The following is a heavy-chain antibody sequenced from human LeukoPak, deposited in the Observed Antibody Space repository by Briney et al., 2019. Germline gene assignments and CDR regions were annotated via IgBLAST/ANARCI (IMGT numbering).Heavy chain of an antibody. CDR2: ISGSGGST. Sequence: QGGGSLRLSCAASGFTFSSYAMSWVRQAPGKGLEWVSAISGSGGSTYYADSVKGRFTISRDNSKNTLYLQMNSLRAEDTAVYYCARDYVPRLIVVVPAASRVMDYWGQGTLVTVSS. D-gene: IGHD2-2*01. CDR1: GFTFSSYA. V-gene: IGHV3-23*01. J-gene: IGHJ4*02. CDR3: ARDYVPRLIVVVPAASRVMDY.